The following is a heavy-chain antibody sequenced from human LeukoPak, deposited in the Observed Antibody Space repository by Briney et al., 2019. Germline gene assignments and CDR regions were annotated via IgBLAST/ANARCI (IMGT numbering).Heavy chain of an antibody. CDR3: ARDQYSSNWDNWFDP. Sequence: SETLSLTCTVSGGSISSSTYYWGWIRQPPGKGLEWIGSIYSSGSTYYSPSLKSRVTISLDTSKNQFSLKLRSVTAADTAVYYCARDQYSSNWDNWFDPWGQGALVTVSS. D-gene: IGHD6-13*01. CDR2: IYSSGST. CDR1: GGSISSSTYY. V-gene: IGHV4-39*07. J-gene: IGHJ5*02.